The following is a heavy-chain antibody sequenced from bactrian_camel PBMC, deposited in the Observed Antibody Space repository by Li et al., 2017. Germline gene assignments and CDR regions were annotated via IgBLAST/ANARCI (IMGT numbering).Heavy chain of an antibody. CDR2: LFVGGGAP. J-gene: IGHJ4*01. D-gene: IGHD2*01. V-gene: IGHV3S40*01. Sequence: VQLVESGGGLVQAGSSLKLSCVASHFTFSNSRNCMGWFRPAPGKDREGVAALFVGGGAPYYVGSGQARYTISRSLDNAKNTAYLQMNNLKTEDTAMYYCAAKWSIGGRWSDQNMWNYWGQGTQVTVS. CDR1: HFTFSNSRNC. CDR3: AAKWSIGGRWSDQNMWNY.